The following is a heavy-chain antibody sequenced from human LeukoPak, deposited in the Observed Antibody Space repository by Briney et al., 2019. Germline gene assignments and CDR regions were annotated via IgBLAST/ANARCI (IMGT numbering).Heavy chain of an antibody. V-gene: IGHV3-30-3*01. Sequence: GGSLRLSCAASGITLSSYDMHWVRQAPGKALEWVAVISYDGSNKDYADSVKGRFTISRDNSKNTLDLHMNSLRAEDTAVYYCAKDRGVWAFDIWGQGTMVTVSS. CDR1: GITLSSYD. CDR3: AKDRGVWAFDI. D-gene: IGHD3-10*01. J-gene: IGHJ3*02. CDR2: ISYDGSNK.